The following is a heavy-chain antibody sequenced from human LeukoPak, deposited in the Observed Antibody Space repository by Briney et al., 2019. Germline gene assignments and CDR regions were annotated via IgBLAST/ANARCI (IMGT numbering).Heavy chain of an antibody. CDR2: IYPGDSDT. CDR1: GYSFTSYW. V-gene: IGHV5-51*01. Sequence: GESLKISCKGSGYSFTSYWIGWVRQMPGKGLEWMGIIYPGDSDTRYSPSFQGQVTISADKSISTAYLQWSSLKASDTAMYYCARQGITIFGVVRDAFDTWGQGTMVTVSS. J-gene: IGHJ3*02. D-gene: IGHD3-3*01. CDR3: ARQGITIFGVVRDAFDT.